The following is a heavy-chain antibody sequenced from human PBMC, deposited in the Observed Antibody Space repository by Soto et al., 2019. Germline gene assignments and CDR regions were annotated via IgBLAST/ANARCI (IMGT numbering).Heavy chain of an antibody. V-gene: IGHV3-33*01. J-gene: IGHJ4*02. CDR1: GFTFSSYG. CDR3: ARDLRYCSGGSCPLDLPYFDY. D-gene: IGHD2-15*01. CDR2: IWYDGSNK. Sequence: GGSLRLSCAASGFTFSSYGMHWVRQAPGKGLEWVAVIWYDGSNKYYADSVKGRFTISRDNSKNTLYLQMNSLRAEDTAVYYCARDLRYCSGGSCPLDLPYFDYWGQGTLVTVSS.